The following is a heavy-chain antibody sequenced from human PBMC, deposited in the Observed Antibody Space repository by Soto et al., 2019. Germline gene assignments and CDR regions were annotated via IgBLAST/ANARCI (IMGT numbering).Heavy chain of an antibody. D-gene: IGHD1-7*01. J-gene: IGHJ4*02. CDR1: GYTFTSND. Sequence: QVQLVQSGAEVKKPGASVKVSCKASGYTFTSNDINWVRQATGQGLEWLGWMNPNSGNTGYAQKFQGRVTMTRDTSISTAYMELSSLTSEDTAVYYCAPLHNWNSGLDYWGQGTLVTVSS. CDR3: APLHNWNSGLDY. V-gene: IGHV1-8*01. CDR2: MNPNSGNT.